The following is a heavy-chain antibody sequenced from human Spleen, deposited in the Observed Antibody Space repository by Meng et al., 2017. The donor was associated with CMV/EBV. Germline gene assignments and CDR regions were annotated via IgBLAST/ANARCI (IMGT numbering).Heavy chain of an antibody. V-gene: IGHV3-30*02. J-gene: IGHJ3*01. Sequence: GGSLRLSCAASGFTFSSFGMHWVRQSPGKGLEWVASIDENNEYYADSVRGRFTISRDNSKNTVYLQMNSLRVEDTAIYHCAKHIYYAFLIDRDAFDVWGQGTVVTVSS. CDR1: GFTFSSFG. D-gene: IGHD3-9*01. CDR2: IDENNE. CDR3: AKHIYYAFLIDRDAFDV.